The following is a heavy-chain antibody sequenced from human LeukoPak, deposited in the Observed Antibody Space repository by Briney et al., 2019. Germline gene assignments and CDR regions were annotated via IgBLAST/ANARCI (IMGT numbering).Heavy chain of an antibody. V-gene: IGHV4-59*08. CDR3: ARLDYVRWFDP. CDR1: GGSISSYY. D-gene: IGHD3-10*02. J-gene: IGHJ5*02. Sequence: SETLPLTCTVSGGSISSYYWSWIRQPPGKGLEWIGYIYYSGSTNYNPSLKSRVTISVDTSKNQFSLKLSSVTAADTAVYYCARLDYVRWFDPWGQGTLVTVSS. CDR2: IYYSGST.